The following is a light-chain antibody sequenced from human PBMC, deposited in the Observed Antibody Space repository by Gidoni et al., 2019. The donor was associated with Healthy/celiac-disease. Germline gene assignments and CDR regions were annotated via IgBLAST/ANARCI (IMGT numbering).Light chain of an antibody. CDR3: QRYGSSRWT. Sequence: EIVLTQSPGTLSLSPGERATLSCRASQSVSSSYLAWYQQKPGQAPMLLIYGASSRATGIPDRFSGSGSGTDFTLTIIRLEAEDFAVYYCQRYGSSRWTFGQGTKLEIK. CDR2: GAS. V-gene: IGKV3-20*01. CDR1: QSVSSSY. J-gene: IGKJ1*01.